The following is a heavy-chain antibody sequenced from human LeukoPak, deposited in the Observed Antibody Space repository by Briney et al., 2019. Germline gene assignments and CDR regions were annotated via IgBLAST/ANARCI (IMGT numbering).Heavy chain of an antibody. D-gene: IGHD3-22*01. CDR3: ARDYYDSSGYYSGFDY. CDR1: GGSISSSY. V-gene: IGHV4-4*07. CDR2: IYISGST. J-gene: IGHJ4*02. Sequence: SETLSLTCTVPGGSISSSYYSWIRQPAGKGLEWIGRIYISGSTYYNPSLKSRVTISVDRSKNQFSLKLSSVTAADTAVYYCARDYYDSSGYYSGFDYWGQGTLVTVSS.